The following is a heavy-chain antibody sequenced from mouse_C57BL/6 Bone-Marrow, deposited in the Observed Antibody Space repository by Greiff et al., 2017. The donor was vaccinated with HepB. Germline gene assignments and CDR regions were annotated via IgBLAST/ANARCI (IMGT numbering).Heavy chain of an antibody. D-gene: IGHD1-1*01. J-gene: IGHJ1*03. CDR3: ARLLRWYFDV. V-gene: IGHV7-3*01. Sequence: EVMLVESGGGLVQPGGSLSLSCAASGFTFTDYYMSWVRQPPGKALEWLGFIRNKANGYTTEYSASVKGRFTISRDKSQSILYLQMNALRAEDSATYYCARLLRWYFDVWGIGTTVTVSS. CDR2: IRNKANGYTT. CDR1: GFTFTDYY.